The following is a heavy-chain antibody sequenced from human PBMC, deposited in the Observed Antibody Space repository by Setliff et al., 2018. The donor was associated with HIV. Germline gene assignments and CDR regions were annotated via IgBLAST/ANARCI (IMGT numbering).Heavy chain of an antibody. CDR3: ARNHLNYASGNTKTSGASYFYS. J-gene: IGHJ4*02. V-gene: IGHV5-51*01. CDR1: GYSFSTYW. Sequence: PGESLKLSCKGSGYSFSTYWIAWVRQMPGRGLEVMGLIYPDDSDARYNPSFHGQVTISADKSISTAYLQWSSLKASASAIFYCARNHLNYASGNTKTSGASYFYSWGQGTLVTVSS. CDR2: IYPDDSDA. D-gene: IGHD3-10*01.